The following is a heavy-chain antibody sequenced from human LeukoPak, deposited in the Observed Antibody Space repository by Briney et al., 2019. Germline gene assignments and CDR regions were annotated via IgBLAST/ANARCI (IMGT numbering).Heavy chain of an antibody. V-gene: IGHV3-30*02. CDR3: AKLRRSSGYAALDRAFDI. CDR1: GFTFSSYG. Sequence: PTGGSLRLSCAASGFTFSSYGMHWVRQAPGKGLEWVAFIRYDGSNKYYADSVKGRFTISRDNSKNTLYLQMNSLRAEDTAVYYCAKLRRSSGYAALDRAFDIWGQGTMVTVSS. D-gene: IGHD3-22*01. J-gene: IGHJ3*02. CDR2: IRYDGSNK.